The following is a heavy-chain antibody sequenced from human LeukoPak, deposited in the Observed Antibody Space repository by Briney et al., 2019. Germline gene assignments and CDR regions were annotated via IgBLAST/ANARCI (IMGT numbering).Heavy chain of an antibody. D-gene: IGHD2-15*01. V-gene: IGHV5-51*01. CDR1: GYSFTNYW. CDR2: IYPGDSDT. CDR3: ARSQGYCSGGSCLQGDWFDP. Sequence: GESLKISCKGSGYSFTNYWIGWVRQMPGKGLEWMGIIYPGDSDTRYSPSFQGQVTISADKSISTAYLQWGSLKASGTAMYYCARSQGYCSGGSCLQGDWFDPWAREPWSPSPQ. J-gene: IGHJ5*02.